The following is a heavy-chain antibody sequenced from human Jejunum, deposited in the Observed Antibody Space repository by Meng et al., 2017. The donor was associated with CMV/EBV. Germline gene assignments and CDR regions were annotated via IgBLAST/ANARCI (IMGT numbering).Heavy chain of an antibody. CDR3: AKDGGSFLDYYFDY. CDR1: EYTFTDYS. J-gene: IGHJ4*02. D-gene: IGHD1-26*01. V-gene: IGHV1-2*02. Sequence: SEYTFTDYSMHWVRQAPGQGLEWMGWINPDTGDTNYAQKFQGRVTMTRDTSTNTAYMELTRLRSDDTALYYCAKDGGSFLDYYFDYWGQGTLVTVSS. CDR2: INPDTGDT.